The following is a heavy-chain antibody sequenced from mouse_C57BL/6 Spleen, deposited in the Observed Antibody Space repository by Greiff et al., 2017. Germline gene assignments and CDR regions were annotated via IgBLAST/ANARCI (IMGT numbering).Heavy chain of an antibody. V-gene: IGHV3-1*01. Sequence: EVKVVESGPGMVKPSQSLSLTCTVTGYSITSGYDWHWIRHFPGNKLEWMGYLSYSGSTNYNPSLKSRISITHDTSKNPVFLKLNSVTTEDTATYYCARARYGVVDYWGQGTTLTVAA. CDR3: ARARYGVVDY. CDR1: GYSITSGYD. J-gene: IGHJ2*01. CDR2: LSYSGST. D-gene: IGHD2-14*01.